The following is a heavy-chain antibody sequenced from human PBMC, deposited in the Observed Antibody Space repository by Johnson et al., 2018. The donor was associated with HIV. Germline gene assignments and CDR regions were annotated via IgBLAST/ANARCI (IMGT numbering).Heavy chain of an antibody. V-gene: IGHV3-13*01. CDR3: ARGCRRQGAFDI. CDR1: GFTVSSNY. Sequence: VQLVESGGGLVQPGGSLRLSCAASGFTVSSNYMSWVRQAPGKGLEWVSAIGPAGDTYYPGSVKGRFTISRENAKNSLYLQMNSLRAEDTAVYYCARGCRRQGAFDIWGQGTMVTVSS. D-gene: IGHD2-8*01. CDR2: IGPAGDT. J-gene: IGHJ3*02.